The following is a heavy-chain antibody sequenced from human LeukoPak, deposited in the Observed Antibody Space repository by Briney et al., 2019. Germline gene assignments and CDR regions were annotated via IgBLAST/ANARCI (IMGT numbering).Heavy chain of an antibody. J-gene: IGHJ4*02. D-gene: IGHD1-26*01. CDR2: ISWNSGSI. Sequence: GRSLRLSCAVSGFSFDDYAMHWVRQAPGKGLEWVSGISWNSGSIGYAESVKGRFTISRDNAKNSLYLQMNSLRAEDTAVYYCAREWGSYSRGGDYWGQGTLVTVSS. CDR1: GFSFDDYA. V-gene: IGHV3-9*01. CDR3: AREWGSYSRGGDY.